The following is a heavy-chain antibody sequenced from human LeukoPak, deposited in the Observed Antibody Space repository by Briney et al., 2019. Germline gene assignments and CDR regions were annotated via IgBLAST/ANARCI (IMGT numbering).Heavy chain of an antibody. CDR1: GYTFTSYA. V-gene: IGHV1-69*13. Sequence: ASVKVSCKASGYTFTSYAISWVRQAPGQGLEWMGGIIPIFGTANYAQKFQGRVTITADESTSTAYMELSSLRSEDTAVYYCARESYYYDSSARYYFDYWGQGTLVTVSS. CDR3: ARESYYYDSSARYYFDY. D-gene: IGHD3-22*01. CDR2: IIPIFGTA. J-gene: IGHJ4*02.